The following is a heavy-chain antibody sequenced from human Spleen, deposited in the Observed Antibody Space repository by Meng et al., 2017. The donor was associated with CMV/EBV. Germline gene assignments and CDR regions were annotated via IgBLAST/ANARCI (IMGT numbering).Heavy chain of an antibody. CDR2: INHSGST. Sequence: SETLSLTCAVYGGSFSGYYWGWIRQPPGKGLEWIGEINHSGSTNYNPSLKSRVTISVDTSKNQFSLKLSSVTAADTAVYYCARSLGYCSGTAWCYFDYWGQGLLVTVSS. CDR1: GGSFSGYY. D-gene: IGHD2-15*01. V-gene: IGHV4-34*01. CDR3: ARSLGYCSGTAWCYFDY. J-gene: IGHJ4*02.